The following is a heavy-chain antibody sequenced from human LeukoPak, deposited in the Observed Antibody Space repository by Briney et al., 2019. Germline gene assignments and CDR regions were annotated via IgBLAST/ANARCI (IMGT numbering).Heavy chain of an antibody. Sequence: SETLSLTCAVSGGSISSGGYSWSWIRQPPGKGLEWIGYIYHSGSTYYNPSLKSRVTISVDTSKNQFSLKLSSVTAADTAVYYCARGRGYSSSWSLARWFDPWGQGTLVTVSS. CDR2: IYHSGST. CDR1: GGSISSGGYS. V-gene: IGHV4-30-2*01. CDR3: ARGRGYSSSWSLARWFDP. J-gene: IGHJ5*02. D-gene: IGHD6-13*01.